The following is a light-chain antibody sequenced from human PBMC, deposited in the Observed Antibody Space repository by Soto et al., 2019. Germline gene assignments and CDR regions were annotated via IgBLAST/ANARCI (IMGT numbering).Light chain of an antibody. V-gene: IGKV3-15*01. CDR3: QQYNNWHPIT. CDR1: QSVSIK. Sequence: EILITQSPATLSVSPGERGTLSCRASQSVSIKLAWYQQKLGQAPRLLIYDTSTRANGIPARFSGSGSGTEFTLTISSLQSEDFAVYYCQQYNNWHPITFGQGTRLEIK. J-gene: IGKJ5*01. CDR2: DTS.